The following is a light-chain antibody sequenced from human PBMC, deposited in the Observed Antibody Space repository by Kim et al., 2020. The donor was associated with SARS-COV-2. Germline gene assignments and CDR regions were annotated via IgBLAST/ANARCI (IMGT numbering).Light chain of an antibody. J-gene: IGKJ1*01. CDR2: GSY. Sequence: SPGERDTLSCRASQIFGGYLDWYQHKPGHAPRLLIYGSYTRATGVPDRVSCRGSGSEFILTISILKSEAFALYYCQNYNDWPPWTFGQGTKVDIK. CDR3: QNYNDWPPWT. V-gene: IGKV3-15*01. CDR1: QIFGGY.